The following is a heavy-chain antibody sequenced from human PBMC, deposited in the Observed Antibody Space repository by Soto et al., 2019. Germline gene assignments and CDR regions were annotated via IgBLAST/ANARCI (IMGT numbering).Heavy chain of an antibody. J-gene: IGHJ4*02. V-gene: IGHV3-7*04. CDR3: VRAISGSFAL. Sequence: EVQLVESGGGLVQSGGSLRLSCEASGFSFINYWMNWVRQAPGNGLEWLASIKEDGSEKQYVDSVKGRFTISRDNAKNSLYLQMNSLSEEDTAVYYCVRAISGSFALWGQGTLVIVSS. D-gene: IGHD3-9*01. CDR2: IKEDGSEK. CDR1: GFSFINYW.